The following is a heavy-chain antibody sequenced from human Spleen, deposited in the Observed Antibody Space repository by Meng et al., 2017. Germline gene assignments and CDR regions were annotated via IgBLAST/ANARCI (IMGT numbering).Heavy chain of an antibody. Sequence: ASVKVSCKASGYTFTSYYMHWVRQAPGQGLEWMGIINPSGGGTQYAQKFQGRVTMTRDTSISTAYMELSRLRSDDTAVYYCATIRNYDFWSGLRNYYYYYGMDVWGQGTTVTVSS. V-gene: IGHV1-2*02. CDR2: INPSGGGT. CDR3: ATIRNYDFWSGLRNYYYYYGMDV. D-gene: IGHD3-3*01. J-gene: IGHJ6*02. CDR1: GYTFTSYY.